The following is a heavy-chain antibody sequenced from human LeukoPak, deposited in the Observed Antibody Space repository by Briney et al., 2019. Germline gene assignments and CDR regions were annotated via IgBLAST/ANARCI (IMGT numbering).Heavy chain of an antibody. CDR1: GGSFSGYY. CDR3: ARDVDDILTGPG. V-gene: IGHV4-34*01. J-gene: IGHJ4*02. CDR2: IYYSGST. D-gene: IGHD3-9*01. Sequence: SETLSLTCAVYGGSFSGYYWGWIRQPPGKGLEWIGSIYYSGSTYYNPSLKSRVTISVDTSKNQFSLKLSSVTAADTAVYYCARDVDDILTGPGWGQGTLVTVSS.